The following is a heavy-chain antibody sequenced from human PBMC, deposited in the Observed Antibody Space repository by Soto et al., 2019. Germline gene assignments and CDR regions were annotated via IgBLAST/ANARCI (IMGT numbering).Heavy chain of an antibody. Sequence: AETLGLACAFYGGSFSGYRWNWIRQPPGKGLERIGEIDHSGYTNYNPSLKSRVTISVDTSKNQLSLRLTSVTAAETAVYYCAPVRDWFDPWGQGTMVTVSS. J-gene: IGHJ5*02. CDR3: APVRDWFDP. CDR1: GGSFSGYR. D-gene: IGHD4-4*01. CDR2: IDHSGYT. V-gene: IGHV4-34*01.